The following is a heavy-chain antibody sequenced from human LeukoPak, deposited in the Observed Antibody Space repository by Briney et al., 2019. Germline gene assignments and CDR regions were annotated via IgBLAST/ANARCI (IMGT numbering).Heavy chain of an antibody. CDR2: ISSSSSYI. CDR3: ARDRHRDIVVVPAAIYMDV. Sequence: GGSLRLSCAASGFTFSSYSMNWVRQAPGKGLEWVSSISSSSSYIYYADSVKGRFTISRDNAKNSLYLQMNSLRAEDTAVYYCARDRHRDIVVVPAAIYMDVWGKGTTVTVSS. D-gene: IGHD2-2*02. CDR1: GFTFSSYS. V-gene: IGHV3-21*01. J-gene: IGHJ6*03.